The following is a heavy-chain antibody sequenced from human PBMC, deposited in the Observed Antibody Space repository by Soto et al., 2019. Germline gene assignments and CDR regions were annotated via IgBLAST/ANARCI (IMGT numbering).Heavy chain of an antibody. V-gene: IGHV1-18*01. D-gene: IGHD3-22*01. Sequence: QVQLVQSGADVKKPGASVKVSCKASGYTFTSYGLSWVRQAPGQGLEWMGWISASNGNTNSAQKFQDRVTMTTDTTTSTVYMEMRSLTSVDTAVYYCARARGYSFGYGAYWGQGTLVTVSS. CDR1: GYTFTSYG. J-gene: IGHJ4*02. CDR2: ISASNGNT. CDR3: ARARGYSFGYGAY.